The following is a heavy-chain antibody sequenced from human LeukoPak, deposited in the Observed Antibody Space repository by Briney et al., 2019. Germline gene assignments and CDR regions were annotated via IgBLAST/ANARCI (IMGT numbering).Heavy chain of an antibody. D-gene: IGHD6-19*01. V-gene: IGHV3-74*01. CDR2: INSDGSSP. J-gene: IGHJ6*02. Sequence: GGALRLSCAASGFTFITYWMHWVRQAPGEGRLWGSCINSDGSSPSYADSVKGRFTIPRENAKNTVYLQMNSLRAEDTAVYYCARWGSSGWYPMDVWGQGTTVTVSS. CDR3: ARWGSSGWYPMDV. CDR1: GFTFITYW.